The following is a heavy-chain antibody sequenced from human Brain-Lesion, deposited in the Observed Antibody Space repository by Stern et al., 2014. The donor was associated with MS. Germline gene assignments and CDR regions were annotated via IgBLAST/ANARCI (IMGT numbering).Heavy chain of an antibody. Sequence: QVQLVESGPGLVKPSETLSLTCTVAGGSVSSTSYAWAWIRQPPGKGLEWIGTIYYSGNTYYSPSLKSRLTISLDTFQNSFSLQLRSVTAADTAVYYCAGEEDIRYCSGGSCTGNWFDPWGQGTLVTVSS. CDR2: IYYSGNT. J-gene: IGHJ5*02. CDR1: GGSVSSTSYA. CDR3: AGEEDIRYCSGGSCTGNWFDP. V-gene: IGHV4-39*01. D-gene: IGHD2-15*01.